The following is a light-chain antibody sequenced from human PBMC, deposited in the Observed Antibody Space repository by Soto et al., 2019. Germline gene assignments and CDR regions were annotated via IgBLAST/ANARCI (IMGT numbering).Light chain of an antibody. CDR1: QSVTSN. J-gene: IGKJ4*02. V-gene: IGKV3-15*01. Sequence: EPVMTQSPATLSVSPGERATLSCRASQSVTSNLAWYQQKPGQAPRLLIYGASTRATGIPARFSGSGSGTEVTLSISSLQSEDFAVYYCQQYTNWPPLTFGGGTKVEIK. CDR2: GAS. CDR3: QQYTNWPPLT.